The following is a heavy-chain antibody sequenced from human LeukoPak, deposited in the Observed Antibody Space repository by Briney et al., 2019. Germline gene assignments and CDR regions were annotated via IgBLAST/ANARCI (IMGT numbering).Heavy chain of an antibody. J-gene: IGHJ4*02. CDR2: VNPDGTGT. V-gene: IGHV3-74*01. CDR1: GFTFSSDW. CDR3: ARGQFLIDY. D-gene: IGHD2/OR15-2a*01. Sequence: PGGSLRLSCEASGFTFSSDWMHWVRQAPGKGLVWVSRVNPDGTGTYYADSVRGRFSISRDNAKHTVFLQMNSLRDEDTAVYYCARGQFLIDYWGQGTLVTVSS.